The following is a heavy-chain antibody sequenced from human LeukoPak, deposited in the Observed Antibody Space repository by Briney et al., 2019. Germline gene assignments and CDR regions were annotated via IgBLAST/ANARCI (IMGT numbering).Heavy chain of an antibody. CDR1: GFTSSSNA. D-gene: IGHD5-12*01. V-gene: IGHV3-23*01. CDR3: VKRELYIVATT. Sequence: AGRSLRLSCAASGFTSSSNAMGWVRQAPRKGLEWVSAISPGGSPYYADSVKGRFTISRDNSKNTLYLQMNSLRAEDTAVYYCVKRELYIVATTWGQGTLVTVSS. CDR2: ISPGGSP. J-gene: IGHJ5*02.